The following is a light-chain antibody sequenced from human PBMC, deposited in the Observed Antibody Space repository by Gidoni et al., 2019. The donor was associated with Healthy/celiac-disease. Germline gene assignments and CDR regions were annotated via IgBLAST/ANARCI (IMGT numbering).Light chain of an antibody. J-gene: IGKJ2*01. Sequence: EIVLTQSPGTLSLSPGERATLSCRASQSVSSSYLAWYQQKHGQAPRLLIYGASSRATGIPDRFSGSGSGTDFTLTISRLGPEDFAVYYCQQYGSSPPVYTFGQGTKLEIK. CDR3: QQYGSSPPVYT. V-gene: IGKV3-20*01. CDR2: GAS. CDR1: QSVSSSY.